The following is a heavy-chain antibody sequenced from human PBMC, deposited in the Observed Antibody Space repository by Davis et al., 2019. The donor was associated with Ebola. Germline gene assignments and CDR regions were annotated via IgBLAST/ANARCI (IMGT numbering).Heavy chain of an antibody. CDR2: IWYDGSNK. Sequence: GESLKISCAASGFTFSSYGMHWVRQAPGKGLEWVAVIWYDGSNKYYADSVKGRFTISRDNSKNTLYLQMNSLRAEDTAVYYCARRGYSYGWRGKIDYWGQGTLVTVSS. J-gene: IGHJ4*02. CDR3: ARRGYSYGWRGKIDY. D-gene: IGHD5-18*01. V-gene: IGHV3-33*01. CDR1: GFTFSSYG.